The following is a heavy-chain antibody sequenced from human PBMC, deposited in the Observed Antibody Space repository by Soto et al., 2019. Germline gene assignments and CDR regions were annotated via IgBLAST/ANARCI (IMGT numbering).Heavy chain of an antibody. D-gene: IGHD6-6*01. V-gene: IGHV1-69*13. CDR3: AAPRGGSSSGRKHYYYYGMDV. CDR2: IIPIFGTA. Sequence: ASVKVSCKASGGTFSSYAISWVRQAPGQGLEWMGGIIPIFGTANYAQKFQGRVTITADESTSTAYMELSSLRSEDTAVYYCAAPRGGSSSGRKHYYYYGMDVWGQGTTVTVSS. J-gene: IGHJ6*02. CDR1: GGTFSSYA.